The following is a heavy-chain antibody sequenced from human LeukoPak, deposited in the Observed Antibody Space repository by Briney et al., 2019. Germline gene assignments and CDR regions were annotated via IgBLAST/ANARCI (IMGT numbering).Heavy chain of an antibody. Sequence: GGSLRLSCAASGFTFSSYAMSWVRQAPGKGLEWVSAISGSGGSTYYADSVKGWFTVSRDNSKNTLYLQMNSLRAEDTAVYYCAKGFLGYCSGGSCYYYYMDVWGKGTTVTVSS. V-gene: IGHV3-23*01. D-gene: IGHD2-15*01. CDR1: GFTFSSYA. J-gene: IGHJ6*03. CDR2: ISGSGGST. CDR3: AKGFLGYCSGGSCYYYYMDV.